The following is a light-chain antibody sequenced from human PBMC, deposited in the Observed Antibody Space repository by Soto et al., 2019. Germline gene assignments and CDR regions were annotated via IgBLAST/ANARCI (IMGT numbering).Light chain of an antibody. J-gene: IGKJ1*01. CDR1: QSLSTNS. Sequence: EIVLTQSPGTLSLSPGERATLSCRASQSLSTNSLAWYQQKPGQTPRLLIYAASTRDTDIPDRFNCSGSGKDFTITISSLEPEDFAVYYCQQRYDWPRTFAQGTKVDIK. CDR2: AAS. V-gene: IGKV3D-20*02. CDR3: QQRYDWPRT.